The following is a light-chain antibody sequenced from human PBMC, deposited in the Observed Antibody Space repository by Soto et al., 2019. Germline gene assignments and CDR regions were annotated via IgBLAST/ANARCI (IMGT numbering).Light chain of an antibody. J-gene: IGKJ4*01. Sequence: EIVLTQSPGTLSLSPGERATLSCRASQSVSSNYLAWYQQKPGQPPRLLIYDATSRATGIPDRFSGSGSETDFTLTISRLEPEDFAVYYCQQYGSSTLTFGGGTKVEIK. V-gene: IGKV3-20*01. CDR2: DAT. CDR1: QSVSSNY. CDR3: QQYGSSTLT.